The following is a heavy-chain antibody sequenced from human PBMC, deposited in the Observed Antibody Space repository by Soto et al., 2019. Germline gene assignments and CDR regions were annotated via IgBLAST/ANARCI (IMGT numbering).Heavy chain of an antibody. V-gene: IGHV3-7*03. CDR2: IKQDGSEK. CDR3: AKDPGTDYDFWSGYSKGWFDP. D-gene: IGHD3-3*01. Sequence: GGSLRLSCAASGFTFSSYWMSWVRQAPGKGLEWVANIKQDGSEKYYADSVKGRFTISRDNAKNSLYLQMNSLRAEDTAVYYCAKDPGTDYDFWSGYSKGWFDPWGQGTLVTVSS. CDR1: GFTFSSYW. J-gene: IGHJ5*02.